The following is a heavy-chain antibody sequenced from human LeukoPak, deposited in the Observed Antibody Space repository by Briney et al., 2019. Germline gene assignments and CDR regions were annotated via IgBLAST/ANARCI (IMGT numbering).Heavy chain of an antibody. J-gene: IGHJ4*02. CDR2: ISYDGSNK. Sequence: PGGSLRLSCAASGFTFSSYGMHWVRQAPGKGLEWVAVISYDGSNKYYADSVKGRFTISRDNSKNTLYLQMNSLGAEDTAVYYCAKAEDRELLWFGESLDYWGQGTLVTVSS. V-gene: IGHV3-30*18. CDR3: AKAEDRELLWFGESLDY. CDR1: GFTFSSYG. D-gene: IGHD3-10*01.